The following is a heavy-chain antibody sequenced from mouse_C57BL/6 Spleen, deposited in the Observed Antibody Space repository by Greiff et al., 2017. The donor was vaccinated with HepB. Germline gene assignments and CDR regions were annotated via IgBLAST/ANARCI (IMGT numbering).Heavy chain of an antibody. CDR1: GFTFSSYA. Sequence: EVQGVESGGGLVKPGGSLKLSCAASGFTFSSYAMSWVRQTPEKRLEWVATLSDGGSYTYYPDNVKGRFTISRDNAKNNLYLQMSHLKSEDTAMYYCASVIYYDYEGFAYWGQGTLVTVSA. J-gene: IGHJ3*01. CDR3: ASVIYYDYEGFAY. CDR2: LSDGGSYT. V-gene: IGHV5-4*01. D-gene: IGHD2-4*01.